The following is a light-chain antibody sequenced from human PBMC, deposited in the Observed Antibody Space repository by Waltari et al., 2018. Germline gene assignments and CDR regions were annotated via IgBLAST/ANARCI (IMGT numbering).Light chain of an antibody. Sequence: QSALTQAASVSGSPGQSITISCTGTSSDVGGYKSVSWYQQHPGKAPKVLIYVFTNLPSGVSNRSSGSKSGKPASLTISGLQAEDEADYYCSAYTRSGTYVFGTGTKVTVL. CDR3: SAYTRSGTYV. J-gene: IGLJ1*01. CDR2: VFT. CDR1: SSDVGGYKS. V-gene: IGLV2-14*03.